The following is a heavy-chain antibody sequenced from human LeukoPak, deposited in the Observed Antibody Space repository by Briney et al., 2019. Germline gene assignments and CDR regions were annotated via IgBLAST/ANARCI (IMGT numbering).Heavy chain of an antibody. D-gene: IGHD6-19*01. V-gene: IGHV1-2*02. CDR1: GYTFTGYY. CDR2: INPNSGGT. J-gene: IGHJ4*02. Sequence: GASVKVSCKASGYTFTGYYMHWVRQAPGQGLEWMGWINPNSGGTNYAQKFQGRVTMTRDTSISTAYMELSSLRSEDTAVYYCASLLSYSSGWFLYWGQGTLVTVSS. CDR3: ASLLSYSSGWFLY.